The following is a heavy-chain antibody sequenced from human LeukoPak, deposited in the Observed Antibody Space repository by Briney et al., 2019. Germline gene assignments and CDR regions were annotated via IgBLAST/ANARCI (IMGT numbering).Heavy chain of an antibody. J-gene: IGHJ4*02. CDR2: ISGSGAGT. Sequence: GGSLRLSCLTSGFTLSTNAMSWVRQAPGKGLEWISGISGSGAGTYYADSVKGRFTISRDDSGNTLYLQMNSLRGDDTAVYYCAKDVGKWESLHFFDYWGQGTLVTVSS. CDR3: AKDVGKWESLHFFDY. D-gene: IGHD1-26*01. V-gene: IGHV3-23*01. CDR1: GFTLSTNA.